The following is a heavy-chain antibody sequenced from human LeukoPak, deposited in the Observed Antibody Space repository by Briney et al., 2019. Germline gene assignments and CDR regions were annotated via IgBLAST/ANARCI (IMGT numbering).Heavy chain of an antibody. CDR3: ARHYGFDY. D-gene: IGHD4-17*01. V-gene: IGHV4-34*01. CDR1: GGSFSGYY. J-gene: IGHJ4*02. CDR2: INHSGST. Sequence: SETLSLTCAVYGGSFSGYYWSWIRQSPGKGLEWIGEINHSGSTNYNPSLKSRVTISVDTSKNQFSLELSSVTAADTAVYYCARHYGFDYWGQGTLVTVSS.